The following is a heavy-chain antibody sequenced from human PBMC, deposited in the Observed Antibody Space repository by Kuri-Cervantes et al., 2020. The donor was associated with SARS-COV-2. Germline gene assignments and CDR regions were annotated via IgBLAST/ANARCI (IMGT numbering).Heavy chain of an antibody. CDR1: GGSFSGYY. Sequence: SETLSLTCAACGGSFSGYYWSWIRQPPGKGLEWIGEINHSGSTNYNPSLKSRVTISVDTSKNQFSLKLSSVTAADTAVYYCARGVVGYCANGVCYRPYYYGMDVWGQGTTVTVSS. CDR2: INHSGST. V-gene: IGHV4-34*01. D-gene: IGHD2-8*01. J-gene: IGHJ6*02. CDR3: ARGVVGYCANGVCYRPYYYGMDV.